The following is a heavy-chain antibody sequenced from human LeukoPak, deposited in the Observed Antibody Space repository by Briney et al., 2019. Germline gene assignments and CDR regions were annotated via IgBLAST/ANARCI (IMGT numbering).Heavy chain of an antibody. Sequence: GGSLRLSCAASGFTFSDYYMSWVRQAPGKGLEWVAVISYDGSNKYYADSVKGRFTISRDNSKNTLYLQMNSLRAEDTAVYYCAKDQEDYYDSSGYSDYWGQGTLVTVSS. CDR1: GFTFSDYY. CDR2: ISYDGSNK. J-gene: IGHJ4*02. V-gene: IGHV3-30*18. CDR3: AKDQEDYYDSSGYSDY. D-gene: IGHD3-22*01.